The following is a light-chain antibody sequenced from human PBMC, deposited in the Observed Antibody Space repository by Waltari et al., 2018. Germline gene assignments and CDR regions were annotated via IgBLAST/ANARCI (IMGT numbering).Light chain of an antibody. CDR3: SSYTTTNTVV. CDR1: SNDLCAYNY. Sequence: QSALTPPASVSGSPGQLITISCTGSSNDLCAYNYFSWYQQHPGKAPKLIIYEVNNRPSGISNRFSGSHSGNTASLTISGLQADDEAYYHCSSYTTTNTVVFGGGTTLTVL. CDR2: EVN. J-gene: IGLJ2*01. V-gene: IGLV2-14*01.